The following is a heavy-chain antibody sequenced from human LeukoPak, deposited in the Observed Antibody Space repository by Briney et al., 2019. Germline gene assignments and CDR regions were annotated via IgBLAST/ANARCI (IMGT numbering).Heavy chain of an antibody. CDR2: MSYSGST. CDR1: GGSISSSNHY. CDR3: ARTLRYFDWLPAGETDY. Sequence: PSETLSLTRTVSGGSISSSNHYWGWIRQPPGKGLEWIGSMSYSGSTFYNPSLKSRVTISVDTSKNQFSLRLSSVTAADTAVYYCARTLRYFDWLPAGETDYWGQGTLVTVSS. D-gene: IGHD3-9*01. V-gene: IGHV4-39*01. J-gene: IGHJ4*02.